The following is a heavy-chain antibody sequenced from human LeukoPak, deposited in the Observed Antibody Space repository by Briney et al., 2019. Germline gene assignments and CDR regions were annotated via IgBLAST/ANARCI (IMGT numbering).Heavy chain of an antibody. CDR1: GGSISSGGYY. CDR2: IYHSGST. CDR3: ARGSGIVVVPAAIGWFDP. Sequence: PSETLSLTCTVSGGSISSGGYYWGWIRQPPGKGLEWIGSIYHSGSTYYNPSLKSRVTISVDTSKNQFSLKLSSVTAADTAVYYCARGSGIVVVPAAIGWFDPWGQGTLVTVSS. V-gene: IGHV4-39*07. D-gene: IGHD2-2*01. J-gene: IGHJ5*02.